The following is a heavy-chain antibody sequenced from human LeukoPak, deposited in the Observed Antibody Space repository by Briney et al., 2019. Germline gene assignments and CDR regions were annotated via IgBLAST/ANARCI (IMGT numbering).Heavy chain of an antibody. CDR1: GYTFTGYY. V-gene: IGHV1-2*02. Sequence: GASVKVSCKASGYTFTGYYMHWVRQAPGQGLEWMGWINPNSGGTNYAQKFQGRVTMTRDTSTSTVYMELSSLRSEDTAVYYCASYYYDSSGVVGSDYWGQGTLVTVSS. CDR3: ASYYYDSSGVVGSDY. D-gene: IGHD3-22*01. CDR2: INPNSGGT. J-gene: IGHJ4*02.